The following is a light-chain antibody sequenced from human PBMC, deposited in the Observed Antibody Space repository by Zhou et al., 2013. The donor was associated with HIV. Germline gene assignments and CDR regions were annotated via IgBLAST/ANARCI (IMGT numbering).Light chain of an antibody. J-gene: IGKJ2*01. V-gene: IGKV1-8*01. CDR2: AAS. CDR3: QQYYNYPPT. Sequence: AIRMTQSPSSLSASTGDRVTITCRASQGIGSFLAWYQVRPGKAPKLLIYAASTLQSGVPSRFSGSASGTDFTLTITCLQSEDFAAYYCQQYYNYPPTFGQGTKLEIK. CDR1: QGIGSF.